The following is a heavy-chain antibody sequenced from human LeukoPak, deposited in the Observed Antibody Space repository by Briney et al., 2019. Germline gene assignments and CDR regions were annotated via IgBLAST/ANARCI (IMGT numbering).Heavy chain of an antibody. CDR3: AKDLGYDLLTGPDV. D-gene: IGHD3-9*01. CDR2: ISHDGSNK. J-gene: IGHJ6*02. V-gene: IGHV3-30*18. CDR1: GFTFSSYG. Sequence: GGSLRLSCAASGFTFSSYGVHWVRQAPGEGLEWVAVISHDGSNKYYADSVKGRFAISRDNSKNTLYLQMSSLRAEDTAVYYCAKDLGYDLLTGPDVWGQGTTVTVSS.